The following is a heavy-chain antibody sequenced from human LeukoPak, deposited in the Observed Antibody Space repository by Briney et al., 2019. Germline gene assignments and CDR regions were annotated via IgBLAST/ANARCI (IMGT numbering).Heavy chain of an antibody. J-gene: IGHJ6*03. V-gene: IGHV3-21*01. CDR2: ISSSGYSI. Sequence: GGSLRLSCAASGFTFSNFNMNWVRQAPGKGLEWVSCISSSGYSIYYADSVKGRFTISRDNAKNSLYLQMNSLRAEDTAVYYCARDLTDPPYYYYYIDVWGEGTTVTISS. CDR3: ARDLTDPPYYYYYIDV. CDR1: GFTFSNFN.